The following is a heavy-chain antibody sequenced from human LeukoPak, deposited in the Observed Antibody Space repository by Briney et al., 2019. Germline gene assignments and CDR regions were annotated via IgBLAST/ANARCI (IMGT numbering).Heavy chain of an antibody. J-gene: IGHJ3*02. Sequence: GESPNIPCKGSGYSHSSYRIAWVRQMPGKGLEWMGIIFPGDSDTRYGPSFQDQVTISVDKSINTAYLQWSSLKASDTAMYYCARREGNYDIWRGYRRDAFDIWGQGTMITVSS. CDR3: ARREGNYDIWRGYRRDAFDI. CDR1: GYSHSSYR. CDR2: IFPGDSDT. D-gene: IGHD3-3*01. V-gene: IGHV5-51*01.